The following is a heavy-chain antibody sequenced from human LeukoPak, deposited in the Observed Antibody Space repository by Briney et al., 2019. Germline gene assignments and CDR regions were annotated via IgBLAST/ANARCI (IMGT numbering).Heavy chain of an antibody. D-gene: IGHD3-3*01. CDR1: GFIFSNYW. CDR3: ARDRNTDFWSGYYTNYFDY. V-gene: IGHV3-7*01. CDR2: IKQDGDEK. J-gene: IGHJ4*02. Sequence: GGSLRLSCAASGFIFSNYWMTWVRHAPGKGLEWVATIKQDGDEKYYVDSVKGRFTISRDNAKNSLSLQMSSLRAEDTAVYYCARDRNTDFWSGYYTNYFDYWGQGTLVIVSS.